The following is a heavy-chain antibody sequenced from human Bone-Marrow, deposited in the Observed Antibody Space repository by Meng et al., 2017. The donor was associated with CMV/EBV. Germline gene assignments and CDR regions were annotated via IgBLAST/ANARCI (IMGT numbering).Heavy chain of an antibody. J-gene: IGHJ4*02. CDR2: ISSSSSYI. Sequence: GGSLRLSCAASGFTFSSYSMNWVRQAPGKGLEWVSSISSSSSYIYYADSVKGRFTISRDNAKNSLYLQMNSLRAEDTAVYYCARSPIVVVPAAPAYWGQGHLV. V-gene: IGHV3-21*01. CDR1: GFTFSSYS. D-gene: IGHD2-2*01. CDR3: ARSPIVVVPAAPAY.